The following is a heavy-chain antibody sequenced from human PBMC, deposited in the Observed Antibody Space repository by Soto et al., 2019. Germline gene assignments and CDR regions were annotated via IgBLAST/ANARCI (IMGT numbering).Heavy chain of an antibody. CDR1: GGSFSGYY. CDR2: INHSGST. Sequence: QVQLQQWGAGLLKPSETLSLTCAVYGGSFSGYYWSWIRQPPGKGLEWIGEINHSGSTNYNPSLKSRVTISVDTSKNQFTLKLSSVTAADTAVHYCARGPLVVVAATTYYYYYGMDVWGQGTTVTVSS. V-gene: IGHV4-34*01. CDR3: ARGPLVVVAATTYYYYYGMDV. D-gene: IGHD2-15*01. J-gene: IGHJ6*02.